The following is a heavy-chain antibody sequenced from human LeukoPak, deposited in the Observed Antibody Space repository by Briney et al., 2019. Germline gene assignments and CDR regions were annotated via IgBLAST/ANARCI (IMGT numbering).Heavy chain of an antibody. CDR1: GFTFSSYG. Sequence: GGSLRLSCAASGFTFSSYGMHWVRQAPGKGLEWVAVISYDGSNKYYADSVKGRFTISRDNSKNTLYLQMNSLRAEDTAVYYCAEDRGAEWEEFGELLSYWGQGTLVTVSS. D-gene: IGHD3-10*01. V-gene: IGHV3-30*18. J-gene: IGHJ4*02. CDR3: AEDRGAEWEEFGELLSY. CDR2: ISYDGSNK.